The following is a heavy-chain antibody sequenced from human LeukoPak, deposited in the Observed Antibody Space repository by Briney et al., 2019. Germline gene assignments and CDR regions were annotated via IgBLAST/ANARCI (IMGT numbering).Heavy chain of an antibody. CDR2: IYETGRT. D-gene: IGHD2-15*01. J-gene: IGHJ3*02. Sequence: PSGTLSLTCAVSGDSISTSNWWNWVRQPPGKRLEWIGEIYETGRTNYNPSLESRVTISLDKSKNQVSLNLRFATAADTAMYFCARDQDAPGTFDIWGQGTMVTVPS. CDR3: ARDQDAPGTFDI. CDR1: GDSISTSNW. V-gene: IGHV4-4*02.